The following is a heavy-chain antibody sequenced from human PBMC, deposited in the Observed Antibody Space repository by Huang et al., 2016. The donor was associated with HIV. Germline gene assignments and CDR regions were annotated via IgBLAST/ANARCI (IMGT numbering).Heavy chain of an antibody. CDR3: ARDRITQCNGGRCYSDWSNP. CDR1: GDSISRCGYL. V-gene: IGHV4-30-4*08. CDR2: IYYTGTT. D-gene: IGHD2-15*01. Sequence: QVQLQESGPGPVKPSQTLSLTCTVSGDSISRCGYLWSWIRQSPGKGLEWLWSIYYTGTTSYNPSLRSRVTMSVETSKNQFSLRLTSVTAEDTAVYYCARDRITQCNGGRCYSDWSNPWGQGTLVIVSS. J-gene: IGHJ5*02.